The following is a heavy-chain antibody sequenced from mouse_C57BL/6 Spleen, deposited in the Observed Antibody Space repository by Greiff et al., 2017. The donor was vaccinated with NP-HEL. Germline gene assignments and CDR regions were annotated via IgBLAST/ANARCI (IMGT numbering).Heavy chain of an antibody. CDR2: IDPSDSET. J-gene: IGHJ4*01. CDR3: ARSEGRYGNPMDY. Sequence: QVQLQQPGAELVRPGSSVKLSCKASGYTFTSYWMHWVKQRPIQGLEWIGNIDPSDSETHYNQKFKDKATLTVDKSSSTAYMQLSSLTSEDSAVYYCARSEGRYGNPMDYWGQGTSVTVSS. D-gene: IGHD2-1*01. V-gene: IGHV1-52*01. CDR1: GYTFTSYW.